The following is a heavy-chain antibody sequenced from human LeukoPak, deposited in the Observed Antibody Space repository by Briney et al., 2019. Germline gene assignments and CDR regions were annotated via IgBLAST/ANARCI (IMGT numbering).Heavy chain of an antibody. J-gene: IGHJ4*02. CDR3: AREGLYTSGWGIDY. V-gene: IGHV3-30*19. CDR1: GFTFSNYG. Sequence: GGSLRLSCAASGFTFSNYGMHWVRQAPGKGLEWVAVISYDGSNKFYADSVKGRFTISRDNSKNTLFLQMNGLRAEDTALYYCAREGLYTSGWGIDYWGQGTLVTVSS. D-gene: IGHD6-25*01. CDR2: ISYDGSNK.